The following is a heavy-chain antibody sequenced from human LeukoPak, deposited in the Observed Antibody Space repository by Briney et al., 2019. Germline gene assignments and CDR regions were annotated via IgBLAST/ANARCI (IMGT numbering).Heavy chain of an antibody. CDR2: INHSGST. D-gene: IGHD6-13*01. V-gene: IGHV4-34*01. CDR1: GGSFSGYY. J-gene: IGHJ4*02. Sequence: SETLSLTCAVYGGSFSGYYWSWIRQPPGKGLEWIGEINHSGSTNYNPPLKSRVTISVDTSKNQFSLKLSSVTAADTAVYYCARHIAAAGYYFDYWGQGTLVTVSS. CDR3: ARHIAAAGYYFDY.